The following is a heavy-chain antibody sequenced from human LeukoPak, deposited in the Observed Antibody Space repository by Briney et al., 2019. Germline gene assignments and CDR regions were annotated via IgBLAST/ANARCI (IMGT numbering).Heavy chain of an antibody. Sequence: SETLSLTCTVSGGSISSGGYYWSWIRQPPGKGLEWIGYIYHSGSTYYNPSLKSRVTISVDTSKNQFSLKLSSVTAADTAVYYCASWGSSWPNWFDPWGQGTLVTVSS. CDR2: IYHSGST. J-gene: IGHJ5*02. D-gene: IGHD6-13*01. CDR1: GGSISSGGYY. V-gene: IGHV4-30-2*01. CDR3: ASWGSSWPNWFDP.